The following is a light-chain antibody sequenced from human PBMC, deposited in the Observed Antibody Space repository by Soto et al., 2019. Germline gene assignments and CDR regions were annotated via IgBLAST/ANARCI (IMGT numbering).Light chain of an antibody. CDR2: NNN. CDR1: ISNIGSNS. V-gene: IGLV1-44*01. CDR3: AAWDDSLDGPI. Sequence: QSVLTQPPSASGTPGQSITISCSGSISNIGSNSVNWYQQFPGTAPKLLIYNNNQRPSGVPDRFSGSKSGTSASLAISGLQSEDESDYYCAAWDDSLDGPIFGTGTKLTVL. J-gene: IGLJ1*01.